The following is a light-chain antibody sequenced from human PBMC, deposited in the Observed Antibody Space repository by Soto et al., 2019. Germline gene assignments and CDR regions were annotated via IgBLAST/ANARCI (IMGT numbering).Light chain of an antibody. CDR2: GAS. Sequence: EIVLTQFPGTLSLSPGERATLSCRASQSVSNNYLAWYQQKPGQAPRLLIYGASSRATSIPDRFSGSGSGTDFTLTISRLEPEDFAVYYCQQYGSSPPITFGGGTKVEIK. CDR1: QSVSNNY. CDR3: QQYGSSPPIT. V-gene: IGKV3-20*01. J-gene: IGKJ4*01.